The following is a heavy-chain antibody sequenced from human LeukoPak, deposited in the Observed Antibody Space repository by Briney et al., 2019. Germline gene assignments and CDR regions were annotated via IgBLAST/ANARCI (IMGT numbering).Heavy chain of an antibody. V-gene: IGHV4-59*08. CDR2: IYYSGST. Sequence: PSETLSLTCTVPGGSISSYYWSWIRQPPGKGLEWIGYIYYSGSTNYNPSLKSRVTISVDTSKNQFSLKLSSVTAADTAVYYCARLEDYYGSGSYRGGIDYWGQGTLVTVSS. J-gene: IGHJ4*02. CDR1: GGSISSYY. D-gene: IGHD3-10*01. CDR3: ARLEDYYGSGSYRGGIDY.